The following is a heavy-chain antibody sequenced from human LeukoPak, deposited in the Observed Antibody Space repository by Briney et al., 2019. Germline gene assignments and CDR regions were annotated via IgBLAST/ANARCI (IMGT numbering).Heavy chain of an antibody. Sequence: PGGSLRLSCAVSGFTVSSNYMSWVRQAPGKGLEWVSVIYSGGDTYYADSVKGRFTISRDNSKNTLYLQMNSLRAEDTAVYYCAKGHIVVVPAAMGYYYYGMDVWGQGTTVAVSS. V-gene: IGHV3-53*05. J-gene: IGHJ6*02. D-gene: IGHD2-2*01. CDR2: IYSGGDT. CDR3: AKGHIVVVPAAMGYYYYGMDV. CDR1: GFTVSSNY.